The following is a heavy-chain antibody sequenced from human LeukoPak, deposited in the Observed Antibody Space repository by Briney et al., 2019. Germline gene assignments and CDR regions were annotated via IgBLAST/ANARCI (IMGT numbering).Heavy chain of an antibody. V-gene: IGHV3-23*01. Sequence: GSLRLSCAASGFTFSSYAMSWVRQAPGKGLEWVSAISGSGGSTYYADSVKGRFTISRDNAKNSLYLQMNSLRAEDTAVYYCARDEYSGYDYYFDYWGQGTLVTVSS. CDR1: GFTFSSYA. D-gene: IGHD5-12*01. J-gene: IGHJ4*02. CDR3: ARDEYSGYDYYFDY. CDR2: ISGSGGST.